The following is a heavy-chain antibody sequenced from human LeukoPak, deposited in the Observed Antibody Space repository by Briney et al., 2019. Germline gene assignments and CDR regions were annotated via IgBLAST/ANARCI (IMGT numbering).Heavy chain of an antibody. Sequence: PSETLSLTCTVSGGSISSGDYYWSWIRQPPGKGLEWIGYIYYSGSTYYNPSLKSRVTISVDTSKNQFSLKLSSVTATDTAVYYCARGIIRREPWFDPWGQGTLVTVSS. V-gene: IGHV4-30-4*01. J-gene: IGHJ5*02. CDR3: ARGIIRREPWFDP. CDR2: IYYSGST. D-gene: IGHD5-24*01. CDR1: GGSISSGDYY.